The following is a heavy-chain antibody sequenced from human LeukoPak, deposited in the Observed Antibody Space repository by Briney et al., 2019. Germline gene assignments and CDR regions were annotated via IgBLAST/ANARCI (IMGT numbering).Heavy chain of an antibody. V-gene: IGHV4-59*12. J-gene: IGHJ5*02. CDR1: GGSISPYY. CDR3: ARGIPYSSSYLGNFDP. D-gene: IGHD6-6*01. Sequence: SETLSLTCTVSGGSISPYYWSWLRQPPGKGLEWIGYISYSGSTNYNPSLKTLKSRVTFSVDTSKNRSSLTLSSVPAADPAVYYCARGIPYSSSYLGNFDPWGQGTLVTVSS. CDR2: ISYSGST.